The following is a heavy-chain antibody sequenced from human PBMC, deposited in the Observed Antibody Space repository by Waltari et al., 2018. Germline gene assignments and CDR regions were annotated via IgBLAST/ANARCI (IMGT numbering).Heavy chain of an antibody. CDR1: GFTFSSYA. Sequence: QVQLVESGGGVVQPGRSLRLSCAASGFTFSSYAMHWVRQAPGKGLEWVAVISYDGSNKDYADSVKGRFTISRDNSKNTLYLQMNSLRAEDTAVYYCARVYYDFWSGSFDYWGQGTMVTVSS. V-gene: IGHV3-30-3*01. J-gene: IGHJ4*03. CDR2: ISYDGSNK. D-gene: IGHD3-3*01. CDR3: ARVYYDFWSGSFDY.